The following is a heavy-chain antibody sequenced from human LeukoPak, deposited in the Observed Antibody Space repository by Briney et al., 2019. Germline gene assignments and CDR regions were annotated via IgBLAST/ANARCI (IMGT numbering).Heavy chain of an antibody. V-gene: IGHV4-61*10. CDR1: GGSISSGSYY. J-gene: IGHJ4*02. D-gene: IGHD3-10*01. CDR2: IYYSGST. CDR3: ARGEVTLDY. Sequence: SETLSLTCTVSGGSISSGSYYWSWIRQPAGKGLEWIGYIYYSGSTNYNPSLKSRVTISVDTSKNQFSLKLSSVTAADTAVYYCARGEVTLDYWGQGTLVTVSS.